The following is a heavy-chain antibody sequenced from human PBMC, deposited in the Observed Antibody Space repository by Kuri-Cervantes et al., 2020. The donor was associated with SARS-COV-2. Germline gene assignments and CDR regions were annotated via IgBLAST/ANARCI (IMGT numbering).Heavy chain of an antibody. D-gene: IGHD3-22*01. J-gene: IGHJ6*02. Sequence: GESLKISCAASSDSGFTFSTYAMSWVRQAPGKGLEWVSVITADERTFYTHSVKGRFTISRDNSKNTLYLQMNSLRAEDTAVYYCAKEKRITMIVVVSYYYYGMDVWGQGTTVTVSS. CDR2: ITADERT. V-gene: IGHV3-23*01. CDR1: GFTFSTYA. CDR3: AKEKRITMIVVVSYYYYGMDV.